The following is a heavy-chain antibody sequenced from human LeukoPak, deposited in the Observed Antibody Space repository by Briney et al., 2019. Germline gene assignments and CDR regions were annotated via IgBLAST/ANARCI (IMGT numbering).Heavy chain of an antibody. CDR1: GGSISSYY. V-gene: IGHV4-59*12. Sequence: SETLSLTCTVSGGSISSYYWSWIRQPPGKGLEWIGYIYYSGSTNYNPSLKSRVTISVDKSKNQFSLKLSSVTAADTAVYYCARESYGSGSSTPSMLAFDIWGQGTMVTVSS. CDR3: ARESYGSGSSTPSMLAFDI. D-gene: IGHD3-10*01. CDR2: IYYSGST. J-gene: IGHJ3*02.